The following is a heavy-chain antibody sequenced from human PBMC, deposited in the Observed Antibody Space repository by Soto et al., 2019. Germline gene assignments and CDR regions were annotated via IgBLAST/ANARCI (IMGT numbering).Heavy chain of an antibody. CDR2: MNPNSGNT. J-gene: IGHJ6*02. V-gene: IGHV1-8*01. CDR1: GYTFTSYD. D-gene: IGHD3-3*01. Sequence: ASVKVSCKASGYTFTSYDINWVRQATGQGLEWMGWMNPNSGNTGYAQKFQGRVTMTRNTSISTAYMELSSLRSEDTAVYYCARLITIFGVVMSQNYGMDVWGQGTKVTVSS. CDR3: ARLITIFGVVMSQNYGMDV.